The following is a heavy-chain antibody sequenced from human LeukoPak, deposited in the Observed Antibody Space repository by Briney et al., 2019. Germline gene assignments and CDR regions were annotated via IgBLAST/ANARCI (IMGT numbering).Heavy chain of an antibody. V-gene: IGHV3-48*01. CDR2: ISSSSTI. CDR3: ARDPYTYSSSWYGYFQY. Sequence: GGSLRLSCAASGFTFSSYSMNWVRQAPGKGLEWVSYISSSSTIYYADSVKGRFTISRDNSKNTLYLQMDSLRAEDTAVYFCARDPYTYSSSWYGYFQYWGQGTLVTVSS. D-gene: IGHD6-13*01. CDR1: GFTFSSYS. J-gene: IGHJ1*01.